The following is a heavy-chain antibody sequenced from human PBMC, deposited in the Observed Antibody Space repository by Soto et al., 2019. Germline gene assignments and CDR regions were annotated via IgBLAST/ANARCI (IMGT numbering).Heavy chain of an antibody. J-gene: IGHJ5*02. Sequence: GGSMRLSCAASGFTFSSYSMNWVRQAPGKGLEWVSYISSSSSTIYYADSVKGRFTISRDNAKNSLYLQMNSLRDEDTAVYYCARASNYDFWSGPPFNWFDPWGQGTLVTVSS. CDR1: GFTFSSYS. CDR2: ISSSSSTI. CDR3: ARASNYDFWSGPPFNWFDP. V-gene: IGHV3-48*02. D-gene: IGHD3-3*01.